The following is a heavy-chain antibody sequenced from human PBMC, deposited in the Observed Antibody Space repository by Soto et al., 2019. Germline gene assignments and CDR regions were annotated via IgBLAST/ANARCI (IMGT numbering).Heavy chain of an antibody. J-gene: IGHJ4*02. V-gene: IGHV1-69*06. D-gene: IGHD2-8*01. CDR1: GGTFNAHS. CDR2: IIPIFGTP. Sequence: SVKVSCKASGGTFNAHSISWVRQAPGQGLEWMGGIIPIFGTPNYAQKFQGRLTINADTSTTTAYLELSSLRSDDTAVYFCARVRCTLSLEESYAIWGQGTLVTVSS. CDR3: ARVRCTLSLEESYAI.